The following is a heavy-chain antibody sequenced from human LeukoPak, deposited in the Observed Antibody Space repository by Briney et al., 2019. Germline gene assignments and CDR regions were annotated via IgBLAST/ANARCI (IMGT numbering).Heavy chain of an antibody. Sequence: TASETLSLTCTVSGGSISNYYWSRIRQPPGKGLEWIGEINHSGSTNYNPSLKSRVTISVDTSKNQFSLKLSSVTAADTAVYYCARGFRIAAAGLNYWGQGTLVTVSS. CDR2: INHSGST. J-gene: IGHJ4*02. CDR3: ARGFRIAAAGLNY. CDR1: GGSISNYY. D-gene: IGHD6-13*01. V-gene: IGHV4-34*01.